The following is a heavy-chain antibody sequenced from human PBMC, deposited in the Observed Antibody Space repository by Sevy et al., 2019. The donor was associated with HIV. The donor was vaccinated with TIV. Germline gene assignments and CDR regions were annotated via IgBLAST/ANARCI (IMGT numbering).Heavy chain of an antibody. V-gene: IGHV3-49*04. Sequence: GGSLRLSCTASGFTFGDYAMSWVRQAPGKGLEWVGFIRSKAYGGTTEYAASVKGRFTISRDDSKSIAYLQMNSLKTEDTAVYYCTRARPHSDAFDIWGQGTMVTVSS. J-gene: IGHJ3*02. D-gene: IGHD6-6*01. CDR2: IRSKAYGGTT. CDR1: GFTFGDYA. CDR3: TRARPHSDAFDI.